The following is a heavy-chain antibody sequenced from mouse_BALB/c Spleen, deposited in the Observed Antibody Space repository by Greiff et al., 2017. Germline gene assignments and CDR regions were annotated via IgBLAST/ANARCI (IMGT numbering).Heavy chain of an antibody. J-gene: IGHJ2*01. V-gene: IGHV3-2*02. D-gene: IGHD2-4*01. Sequence: EVQRVESGPGLVKPSQSLSLTCTVTGYSITSDYAWNWIRQFPGNKLEWMGYISYSGSTSYNPSLKSRISITRDTSKNQFFLQLNSATTEDTATYYCARVGVITTPFDYWGQGTTLTVSS. CDR2: ISYSGST. CDR1: GYSITSDYA. CDR3: ARVGVITTPFDY.